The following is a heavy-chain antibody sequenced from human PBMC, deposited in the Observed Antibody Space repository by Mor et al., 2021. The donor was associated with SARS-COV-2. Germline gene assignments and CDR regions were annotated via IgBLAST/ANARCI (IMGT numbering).Heavy chain of an antibody. D-gene: IGHD3-9*01. J-gene: IGHJ4*02. V-gene: IGHV3-30-3*01. CDR3: ARRDDILTGYDY. CDR2: ISYDGSNK. Sequence: GLEWVAVISYDGSNKYYADSVKGRFTISRDNSKNTLYLQMNSLRAEDTAVYYCARRDDILTGYDYWGQGT.